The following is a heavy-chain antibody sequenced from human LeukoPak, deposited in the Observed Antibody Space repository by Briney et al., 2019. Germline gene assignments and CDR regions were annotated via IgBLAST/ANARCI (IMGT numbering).Heavy chain of an antibody. D-gene: IGHD3-22*01. CDR2: ISYDGSNK. CDR3: ASGVSGYYYIDY. V-gene: IGHV3-30-3*01. J-gene: IGHJ4*02. CDR1: GFTFSSYA. Sequence: GGSLRLSCAASGFTFSSYAMNWVRQAPGKGLEGGAVISYDGSNKYYADSVKGGFTVPRDNSKNTLYLQMNSLRAEDTAVYYCASGVSGYYYIDYWGQGTLVTVSS.